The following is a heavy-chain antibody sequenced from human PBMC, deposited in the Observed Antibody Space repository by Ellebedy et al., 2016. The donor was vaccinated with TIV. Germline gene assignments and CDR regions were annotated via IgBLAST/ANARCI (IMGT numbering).Heavy chain of an antibody. D-gene: IGHD4-17*01. CDR3: ARALSSPVTGTYYFDY. J-gene: IGHJ4*02. CDR1: GITFSSYS. V-gene: IGHV3-21*01. Sequence: GGSLRLSCAASGITFSSYSMNWVRQAPGKGLEWVSSVSSFSVNIHYADSVKGRFTISRDNAKNSLYLQMDSLRAEDTAVYYCARALSSPVTGTYYFDYWGQGTLVTVSS. CDR2: VSSFSVNI.